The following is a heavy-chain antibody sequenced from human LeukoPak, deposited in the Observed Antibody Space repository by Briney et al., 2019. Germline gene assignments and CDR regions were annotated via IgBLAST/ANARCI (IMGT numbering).Heavy chain of an antibody. Sequence: SETLSLTCAVYGGSFSGYYWSWIRQPAGKGLVWIGEINHSGSTNYNPSLKSRVTISVDTSKNQFSLKLSSVTAADTAVYYCASLRFLEWFTFDYWGQGTLVTVSS. CDR3: ASLRFLEWFTFDY. D-gene: IGHD3-3*01. CDR1: GGSFSGYY. J-gene: IGHJ4*02. V-gene: IGHV4-34*01. CDR2: INHSGST.